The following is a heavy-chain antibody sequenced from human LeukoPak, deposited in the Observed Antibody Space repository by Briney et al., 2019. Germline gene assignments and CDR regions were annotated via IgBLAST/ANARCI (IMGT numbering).Heavy chain of an antibody. V-gene: IGHV3-23*01. CDR1: GFTFSSYA. D-gene: IGHD7-27*01. CDR2: ISGSGSNT. J-gene: IGHJ4*02. Sequence: GGSVRLSCAASGFTFSSYAMSWVRQAPGKGLEWVSAISGSGSNTYYADSVKGRFTISRDNSKNTLYLQMNSLRAEDTAVYYCATHLTGDRYYFDYWGQGTLVTVSS. CDR3: ATHLTGDRYYFDY.